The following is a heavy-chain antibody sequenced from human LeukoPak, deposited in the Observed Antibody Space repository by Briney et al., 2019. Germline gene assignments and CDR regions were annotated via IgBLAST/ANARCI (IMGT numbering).Heavy chain of an antibody. Sequence: GGSLRLSCAASGFTFSGYWMSWVRQAPGKGLEWVANIKHDGSEKYFVDSVKGRFTISRDNAKNSLFLQMNTLRAEDTAVYYCARLCGPYYVSHWGQGTLVTVSS. CDR1: GFTFSGYW. CDR3: ARLCGPYYVSH. D-gene: IGHD1-26*01. V-gene: IGHV3-7*01. J-gene: IGHJ4*02. CDR2: IKHDGSEK.